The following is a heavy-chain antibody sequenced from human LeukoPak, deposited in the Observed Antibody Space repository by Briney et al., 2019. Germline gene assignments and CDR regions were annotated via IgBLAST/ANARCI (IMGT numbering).Heavy chain of an antibody. CDR3: TKGGRIAAAVDS. Sequence: GRSLRLSCASSGFALGDYPMNWLRQPPGKGLDWVSTIRWNSASIGYEPSVKGRFAISRDNAKPSLYLHMASLRADDTAFYYCTKGGRIAAAVDSWGQGTLVTVSS. J-gene: IGHJ4*02. CDR1: GFALGDYP. CDR2: IRWNSASI. D-gene: IGHD6-13*01. V-gene: IGHV3-9*01.